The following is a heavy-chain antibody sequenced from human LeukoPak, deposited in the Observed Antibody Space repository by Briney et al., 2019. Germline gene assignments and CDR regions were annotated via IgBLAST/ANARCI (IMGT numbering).Heavy chain of an antibody. CDR1: GFGVSNNY. Sequence: GGSLRLSCAASGFGVSNNYMIWVRQAPGKGLEWGSLLYTGGETNYADSVKGRFNISRDNSKNTVSLQMHSLRAEDTAVYYCARGFAPAYNFGVFDGWGQGTLVTVSS. J-gene: IGHJ4*02. V-gene: IGHV3-53*01. CDR3: ARGFAPAYNFGVFDG. CDR2: LYTGGET. D-gene: IGHD5-18*01.